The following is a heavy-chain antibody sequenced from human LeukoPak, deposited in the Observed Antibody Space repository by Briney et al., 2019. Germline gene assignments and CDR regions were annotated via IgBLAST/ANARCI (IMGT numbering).Heavy chain of an antibody. CDR3: ARDGARLPAAS. Sequence: GASVKVSCKASGYTFTGYYIHWVRQAPGQGLEWMGWINPNSGGANFAQKFQGRVTMTRDTSISTAYMELSRLRSDDTAVYYCARDGARLPAASWGRGTLVTVSS. CDR1: GYTFTGYY. CDR2: INPNSGGA. D-gene: IGHD2-2*01. V-gene: IGHV1-2*02. J-gene: IGHJ4*02.